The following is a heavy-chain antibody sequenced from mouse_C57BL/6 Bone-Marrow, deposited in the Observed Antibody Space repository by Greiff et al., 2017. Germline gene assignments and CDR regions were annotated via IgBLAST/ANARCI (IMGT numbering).Heavy chain of an antibody. CDR3: ARDQNAMDY. J-gene: IGHJ4*01. CDR1: GFTFSSYA. V-gene: IGHV5-4*01. CDR2: ISDGGSYT. Sequence: EVMLVESGGGLVKPGGSLKLSCAASGFTFSSYAMSWVRQTPDKRLEWVATISDGGSYTYYPDNVKGRFTISRDNAKNNLYLQMSHLKSEDTAMYYCARDQNAMDYWGQGTSVTVSS.